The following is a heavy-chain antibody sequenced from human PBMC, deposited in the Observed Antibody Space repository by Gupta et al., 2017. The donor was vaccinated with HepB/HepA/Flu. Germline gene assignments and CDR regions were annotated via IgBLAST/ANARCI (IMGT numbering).Heavy chain of an antibody. CDR1: GFSFSACI. CDR2: IDAAGGYA. CDR3: AKREGISTAHLDY. Sequence: EVQLLESGGGLVQTGGSLRLSCAASGFSFSACIMSWVRQAPGKGLEWLSAIDAAGGYADYADSVRGRFTISRDNSKNTLYLHMNSLRVEDTAVYYCAKREGISTAHLDYWGQGTLVTVSS. J-gene: IGHJ4*02. V-gene: IGHV3-23*01.